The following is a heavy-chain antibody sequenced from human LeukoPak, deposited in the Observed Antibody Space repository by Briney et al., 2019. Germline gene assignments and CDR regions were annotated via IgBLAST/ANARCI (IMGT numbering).Heavy chain of an antibody. J-gene: IGHJ4*02. CDR2: ISGSGGST. Sequence: GRSLRLSCAASGFTFSSYAMSWVRQAPGKGLEWVSAISGSGGSTYYADSVKGRFTISRDNSKNTLYLQMNSLRAEDTAVYYCVKNYGDYEWDYWGQGTLVTVSS. V-gene: IGHV3-23*01. CDR1: GFTFSSYA. D-gene: IGHD4-17*01. CDR3: VKNYGDYEWDY.